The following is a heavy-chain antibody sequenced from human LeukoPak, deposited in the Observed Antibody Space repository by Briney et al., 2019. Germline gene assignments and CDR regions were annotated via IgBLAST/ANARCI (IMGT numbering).Heavy chain of an antibody. J-gene: IGHJ6*02. CDR3: ARDFRGYSYVSSMDV. CDR2: IIPIFGTA. Sequence: ASVKVSCKASGGTFSSYAISWVRQAPGQGLEWMGGIIPIFGTANYAQKFQGRVTITADESTSTAYMELSSLRSEDTAVYYCARDFRGYSYVSSMDVWGQGATVTVSS. V-gene: IGHV1-69*13. D-gene: IGHD5-18*01. CDR1: GGTFSSYA.